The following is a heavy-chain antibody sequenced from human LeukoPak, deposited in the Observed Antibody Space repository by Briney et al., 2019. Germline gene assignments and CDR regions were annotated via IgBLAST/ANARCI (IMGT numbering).Heavy chain of an antibody. CDR1: GFTFSSYA. V-gene: IGHV3-23*01. D-gene: IGHD6-19*01. CDR2: ISGSGGST. CDR3: AKKLYGIAVAGNFDY. Sequence: GGSLRLSCAASGFTFSSYAMSWVRQAPGEGLEWVSAISGSGGSTYYADSVKGRFTISRDNSKNTLYLQMNSLRAEDTAVYYCAKKLYGIAVAGNFDYWGQGTLVTVSS. J-gene: IGHJ4*02.